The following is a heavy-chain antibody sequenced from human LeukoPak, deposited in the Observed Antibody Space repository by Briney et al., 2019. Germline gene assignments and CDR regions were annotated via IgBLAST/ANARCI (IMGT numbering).Heavy chain of an antibody. CDR2: IYTSGST. V-gene: IGHV4-61*02. CDR1: GGSISSGSYY. J-gene: IGHJ3*02. CDR3: ARYVRGNAFDI. D-gene: IGHD3-10*01. Sequence: ASETLSLTCTVSGGSISSGSYYWSWIRQPAGKGLEWIGRIYTSGSTNHNPSLKSRVTISVDTSKNQFSLKLSSVTAADTAVYYCARYVRGNAFDIWGQGTMVTVSS.